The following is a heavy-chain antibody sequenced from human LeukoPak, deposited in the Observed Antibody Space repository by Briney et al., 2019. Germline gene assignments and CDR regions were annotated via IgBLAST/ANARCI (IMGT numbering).Heavy chain of an antibody. D-gene: IGHD3-10*01. CDR1: GFTFSSYA. CDR3: ATHRRGITMVRGVIPRFAY. J-gene: IGHJ4*02. Sequence: GGSLRLSCAASGFTFSSYAMSWVRQAPGKGLEWVSAISGSGGSTYYADSVKGRFTISRDNSKNTLYLQMNSLRAEDTAVYYCATHRRGITMVRGVIPRFAYWGQGTLITVSS. CDR2: ISGSGGST. V-gene: IGHV3-23*01.